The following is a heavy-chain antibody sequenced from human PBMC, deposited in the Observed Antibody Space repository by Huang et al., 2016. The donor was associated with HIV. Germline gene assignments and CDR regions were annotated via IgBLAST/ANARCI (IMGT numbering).Heavy chain of an antibody. D-gene: IGHD1-26*01. Sequence: EVQLVESGGNLIQTGGSLRLACAASGFRFDNSAMYWVRQAPGKGLEWVSSISWNSANIAYGDSVKGRFTISRDNARNSLYLQMNSLRPDDTALYYCVKGDIVGTANFFDNWGQGTQVSVSS. CDR3: VKGDIVGTANFFDN. V-gene: IGHV3-9*01. J-gene: IGHJ4*02. CDR1: GFRFDNSA. CDR2: ISWNSANI.